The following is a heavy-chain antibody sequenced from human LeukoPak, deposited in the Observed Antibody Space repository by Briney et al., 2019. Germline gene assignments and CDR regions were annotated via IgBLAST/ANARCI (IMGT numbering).Heavy chain of an antibody. CDR3: ARDRRDILTGYSSFDC. J-gene: IGHJ4*02. Sequence: SETLSLTCTVSGGSISSNYWSWIRQPPGKGLEWIGDIYYSGSTNYNPSLKSRVTISVDTSKKQFSLKLSSVTAADTAVYYCARDRRDILTGYSSFDCWGQGTLVTVSS. CDR1: GGSISSNY. D-gene: IGHD3-9*01. V-gene: IGHV4-59*01. CDR2: IYYSGST.